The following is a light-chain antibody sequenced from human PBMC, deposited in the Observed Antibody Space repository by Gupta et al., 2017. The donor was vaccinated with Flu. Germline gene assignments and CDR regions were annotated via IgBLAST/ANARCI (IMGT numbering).Light chain of an antibody. J-gene: IGKJ1*01. CDR1: QGIRND. Sequence: RSSLSASVGDRVTITCRASQGIRNDLGWYQQKPGKAPKLLIYAASSLQSGVPSRFSGSGSGTDFTLTISSLQPEDFATYYCRQDDNYPRTFGQGTKVEIK. CDR3: RQDDNYPRT. CDR2: AAS. V-gene: IGKV1-6*01.